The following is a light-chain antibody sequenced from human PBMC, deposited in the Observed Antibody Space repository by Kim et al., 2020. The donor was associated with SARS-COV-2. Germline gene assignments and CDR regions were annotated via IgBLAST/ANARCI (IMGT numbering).Light chain of an antibody. J-gene: IGKJ5*01. Sequence: PCERATLSCRASQRLTSNHFACDQHKPGQGPRLLIFAASSRATGVPDRFSGSGSGTDFTLTITRLEPEDFAVYYCQQYGSSPLITFGQGTRLEIK. CDR2: AAS. CDR3: QQYGSSPLIT. CDR1: QRLTSNH. V-gene: IGKV3-20*01.